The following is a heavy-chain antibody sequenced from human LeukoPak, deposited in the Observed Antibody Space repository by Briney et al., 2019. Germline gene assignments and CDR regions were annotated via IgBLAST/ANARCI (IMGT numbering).Heavy chain of an antibody. CDR3: ARSYYDSSGYFQH. V-gene: IGHV1-69*05. CDR2: IIPIFGTA. J-gene: IGHJ1*01. Sequence: SVKVSCKASGGTFSSYAISWVRQAPGQGLEWMGRIIPIFGTANYAQKFQGRVTITTDESMSTAYMELSSPSSEDTAVYYCARSYYDSSGYFQHWGQGTLVTVSS. D-gene: IGHD3-22*01. CDR1: GGTFSSYA.